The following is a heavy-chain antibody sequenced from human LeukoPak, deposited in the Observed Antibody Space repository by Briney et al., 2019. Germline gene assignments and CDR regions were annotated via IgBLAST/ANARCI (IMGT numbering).Heavy chain of an antibody. CDR2: IGYSAGDT. Sequence: GGPLRLSCAASGFTVSSYAMTWVRQAPGKGLEGVSAIGYSAGDTYYADYVKGRFTISRDNYMNTLYLQMSSLRADDTALYYCAKDDDGHHHGVDHWGQGTLVTVSS. D-gene: IGHD4-17*01. CDR3: AKDDDGHHHGVDH. J-gene: IGHJ4*02. V-gene: IGHV3-23*01. CDR1: GFTVSSYA.